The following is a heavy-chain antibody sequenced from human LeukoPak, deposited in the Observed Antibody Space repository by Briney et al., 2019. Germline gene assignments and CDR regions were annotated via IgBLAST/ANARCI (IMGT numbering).Heavy chain of an antibody. V-gene: IGHV3-33*01. Sequence: GGSLRLSCAASGFTFSSYGMHWVRQAPGKGLEWVAVIWYDGSNKYYADSVKGRFTISRDNSKNTLYLQMNSLGAEDTAVYYCARERDSSSWPHYGMDVWGKGTTVTVSS. D-gene: IGHD6-13*01. CDR3: ARERDSSSWPHYGMDV. CDR2: IWYDGSNK. J-gene: IGHJ6*04. CDR1: GFTFSSYG.